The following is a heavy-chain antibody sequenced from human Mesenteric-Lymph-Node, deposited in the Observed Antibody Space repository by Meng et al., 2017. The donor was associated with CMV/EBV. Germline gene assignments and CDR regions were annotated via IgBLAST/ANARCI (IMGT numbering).Heavy chain of an antibody. CDR2: ISNDGRNN. D-gene: IGHD3-10*01. CDR1: RFSFSNSC. Sequence: SCSPSRFSFSNSCMHWVRQAPGKGLDWLAVISNDGRNNHYTDSVKGRFTISRDNSKNTLYLQMNSLRAEDTAVYYCAKGSRFGEDFDYWGQGTLVTVSS. CDR3: AKGSRFGEDFDY. J-gene: IGHJ4*02. V-gene: IGHV3-30*18.